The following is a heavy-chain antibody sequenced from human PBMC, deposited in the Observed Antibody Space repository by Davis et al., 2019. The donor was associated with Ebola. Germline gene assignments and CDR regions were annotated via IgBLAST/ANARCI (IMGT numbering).Heavy chain of an antibody. CDR1: GFTFSDYY. CDR2: ISSSSSYT. V-gene: IGHV3-11*06. CDR3: AKAGGDLKRFIHF. Sequence: GESLKISCAASGFTFSDYYMSWIRQAPGKGLEWVSYISSSSSYTNYADSVKGRFTISRDNSKNTLYLQMNNLRGDDTAVYYCAKAGGDLKRFIHFWGQGTLVAVSS. J-gene: IGHJ4*02. D-gene: IGHD3-10*01.